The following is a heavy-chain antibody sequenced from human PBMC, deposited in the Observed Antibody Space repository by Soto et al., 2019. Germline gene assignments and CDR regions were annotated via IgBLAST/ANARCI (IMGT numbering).Heavy chain of an antibody. J-gene: IGHJ4*02. CDR2: ISYDGSNK. CDR1: GFTFSSYA. Sequence: QVQLVESGGGVVQPGRSLRLSCAASGFTFSSYAMHWVRQAPGKGLEWVAVISYDGSNKYYADSAKGRFTICRDNSKNTLYLQMNSLRAEDTAVYYCARQDYGYYRGQGTLVTVST. D-gene: IGHD4-17*01. V-gene: IGHV3-30-3*01. CDR3: ARQDYGYY.